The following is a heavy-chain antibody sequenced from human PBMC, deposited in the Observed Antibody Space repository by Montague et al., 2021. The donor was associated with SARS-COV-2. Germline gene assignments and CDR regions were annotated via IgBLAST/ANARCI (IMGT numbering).Heavy chain of an antibody. CDR1: GTSFSGYY. D-gene: IGHD2-15*01. CDR3: ARLRDGVVPSPILGVVPYYSYYDMDV. CDR2: INHGGST. Sequence: SETLSLTCAVHGTSFSGYYWNWIRQPPGKGLEWIGEINHGGSTKYSPSLESRLTISADTSKNQFSLKLTSVAAADTAVYYCARLRDGVVPSPILGVVPYYSYYDMDVWGRGTTVTVSS. J-gene: IGHJ6*03. V-gene: IGHV4-34*01.